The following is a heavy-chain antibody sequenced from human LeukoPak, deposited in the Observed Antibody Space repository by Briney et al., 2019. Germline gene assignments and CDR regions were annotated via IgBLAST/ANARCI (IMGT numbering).Heavy chain of an antibody. CDR1: GFTFSSHW. CDR2: INIDGSSI. CDR3: ARSWDVDY. D-gene: IGHD1-26*01. V-gene: IGHV3-74*01. J-gene: IGHJ4*02. Sequence: GGSLRLSCAASGFTFSSHWMHWVRQVPGKGLVWVSRINIDGSSISYADAVKGRFIISRDNAKNTLYLQMNSLRAEDTAVYYRARSWDVDYWGQGTLVTVSS.